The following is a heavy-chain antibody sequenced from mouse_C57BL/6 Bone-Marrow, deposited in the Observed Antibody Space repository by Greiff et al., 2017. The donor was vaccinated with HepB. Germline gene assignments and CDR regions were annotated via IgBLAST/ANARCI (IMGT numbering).Heavy chain of an antibody. V-gene: IGHV1-4*01. CDR2: INPSSGYT. J-gene: IGHJ1*03. D-gene: IGHD2-3*01. CDR1: GYTFTSYT. CDR3: ARGRWLLKGGYFGV. Sequence: QVQLQQSGAELARPGASVKMSCKASGYTFTSYTMHWVKQRPGQGLEWIGYINPSSGYTKYNQKFKDKATLTADKSSSTAYMQLSSLTSEDSAVYYCARGRWLLKGGYFGVWGTGTTVTVSS.